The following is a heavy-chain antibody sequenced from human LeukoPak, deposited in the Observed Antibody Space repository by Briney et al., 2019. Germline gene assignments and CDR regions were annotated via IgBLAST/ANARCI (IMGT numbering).Heavy chain of an antibody. J-gene: IGHJ3*02. D-gene: IGHD5-24*01. CDR1: GFTFSSYS. CDR3: ARDGYNIHQGAFDI. Sequence: GGSLRLSCAASGFTFSSYSMNWVRQAPGKGLEWVSVIYSGGSTYYADSVKGRFTISRDNSKNTLYLQMNSLRAEDTAVYYCARDGYNIHQGAFDIWGQGTMVTVSS. V-gene: IGHV3-53*01. CDR2: IYSGGST.